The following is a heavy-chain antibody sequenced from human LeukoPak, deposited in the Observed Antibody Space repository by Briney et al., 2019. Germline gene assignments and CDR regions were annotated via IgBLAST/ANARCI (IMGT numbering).Heavy chain of an antibody. D-gene: IGHD6-13*01. V-gene: IGHV1-69*13. J-gene: IGHJ4*02. CDR2: IIPIFGTA. CDR3: ASGGSRWYFDY. Sequence: SVKVSCKASGGTFISYASSGVRQAPGQGGEWMGGIIPIFGTANYAQKFQGRVTITADESTSTAYMELSSLRSEDTAVYYCASGGSRWYFDYGGQGTLVTVSS. CDR1: GGTFISYA.